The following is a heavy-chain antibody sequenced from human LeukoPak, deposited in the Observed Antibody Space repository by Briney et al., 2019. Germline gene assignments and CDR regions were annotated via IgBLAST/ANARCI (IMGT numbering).Heavy chain of an antibody. Sequence: GGSLRLSCAASGFTFSNAWMSWVRQAPGKGLEWVGRIKSKTDGGTTDYAAPVKGRFSISRDDSKNTMYLQMNSLKTEDTAVYYCTTSYYYDSSGYRLYMDVWSKGTTVTVPS. D-gene: IGHD3-22*01. V-gene: IGHV3-15*01. CDR1: GFTFSNAW. CDR2: IKSKTDGGTT. CDR3: TTSYYYDSSGYRLYMDV. J-gene: IGHJ6*03.